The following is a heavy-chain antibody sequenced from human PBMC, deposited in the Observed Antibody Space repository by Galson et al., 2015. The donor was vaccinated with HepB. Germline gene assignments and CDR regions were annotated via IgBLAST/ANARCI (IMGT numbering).Heavy chain of an antibody. CDR3: ARHYRYKYCSSTSCYNPDWFDP. Sequence: SVKVSCKASGGTFSSYTISWVRQAPGQGLEWMGRIIPILGIANYAQKFQGRVTITADKSTSTAYMELSSLKASDTAMYYCARHYRYKYCSSTSCYNPDWFDPWGQGTLVTVSS. V-gene: IGHV1-69*02. CDR2: IIPILGIA. D-gene: IGHD2-2*02. CDR1: GGTFSSYT. J-gene: IGHJ5*02.